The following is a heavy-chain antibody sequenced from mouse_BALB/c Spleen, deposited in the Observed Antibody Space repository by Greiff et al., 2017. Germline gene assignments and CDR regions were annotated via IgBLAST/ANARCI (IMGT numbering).Heavy chain of an antibody. CDR3: ARKGLRGEYYYAMDY. D-gene: IGHD3-2*02. CDR2: IWSGGST. Sequence: VQLVESGPGLVQPSQSLSITCTVSGFSLTSYGVHWVRQSPGKGLEWLGVIWSGGSTDYNAAFISRLSISKDNSKSQVFFKMNSLQANDTAIYYCARKGLRGEYYYAMDYWGQGTSVTVSS. J-gene: IGHJ4*01. CDR1: GFSLTSYG. V-gene: IGHV2-2*02.